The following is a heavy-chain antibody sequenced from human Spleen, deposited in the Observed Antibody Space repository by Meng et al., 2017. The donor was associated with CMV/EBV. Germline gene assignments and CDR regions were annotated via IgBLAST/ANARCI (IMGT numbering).Heavy chain of an antibody. Sequence: SLKISCAASGFTFEDYAMHWVRQAPGKGLEWVSGISWNSGSIGYADSVKGRFTISRDNAKNSLYLQMNSLRAEDTALYYCAKERCSGGSCYLDYWGQGTLVTVSS. D-gene: IGHD2-15*01. CDR2: ISWNSGSI. CDR1: GFTFEDYA. J-gene: IGHJ4*02. CDR3: AKERCSGGSCYLDY. V-gene: IGHV3-9*01.